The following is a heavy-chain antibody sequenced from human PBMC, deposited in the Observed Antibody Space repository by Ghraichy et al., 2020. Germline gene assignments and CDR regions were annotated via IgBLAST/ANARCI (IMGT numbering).Heavy chain of an antibody. CDR2: IYYSGST. D-gene: IGHD6-19*01. V-gene: IGHV4-31*03. CDR1: GGSISSGGYY. CDR3: ARVNPPAVAGDRAFDI. J-gene: IGHJ3*02. Sequence: SETLSLTCTVSGGSISSGGYYWSWIRQHPGKGLEWIGYIYYSGSTYYNPSLKSRVTISVDTSKNQFSLKLSSVTAADTAVYYWARVNPPAVAGDRAFDICGQGTIVTVSS.